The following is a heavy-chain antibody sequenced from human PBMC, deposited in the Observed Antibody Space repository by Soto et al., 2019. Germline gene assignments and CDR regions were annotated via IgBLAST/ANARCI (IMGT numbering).Heavy chain of an antibody. CDR2: ISGSGGST. CDR1: GFTFSSYA. Sequence: EVQLLESGGGLVQPGGSLRLSCASSGFTFSSYAMSWVRQAPVKGLEWVSAISGSGGSTYYADSVKGRFTISRDNSKNTLYLQMNSLRAEDTAVYYCAKDALIWCSGGRCYSVYWGQGTLVTVSS. V-gene: IGHV3-23*01. J-gene: IGHJ4*02. D-gene: IGHD2-15*01. CDR3: AKDALIWCSGGRCYSVY.